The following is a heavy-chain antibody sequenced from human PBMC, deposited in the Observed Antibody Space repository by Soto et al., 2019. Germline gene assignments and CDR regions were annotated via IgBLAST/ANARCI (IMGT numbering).Heavy chain of an antibody. CDR1: GFTFSVFG. CDR2: ISHEGNSK. D-gene: IGHD3-22*01. V-gene: IGHV3-30*03. Sequence: PGGSLRLSCAASGFTFSVFGMHWVRQAPGKGPEWVAVISHEGNSKHYADSVKGRFTISRDNSKNTLYLQMNSLRAEDTAVYYCARDRSPYYYDSSGYLDYWGQGTLVTVSS. J-gene: IGHJ4*02. CDR3: ARDRSPYYYDSSGYLDY.